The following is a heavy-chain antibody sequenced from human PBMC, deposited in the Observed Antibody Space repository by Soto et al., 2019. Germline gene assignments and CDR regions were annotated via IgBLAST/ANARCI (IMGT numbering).Heavy chain of an antibody. CDR2: ITYDGSNK. Sequence: PXGSLRLFIGASSLTFSSYDRHGVRPAPGKGLEWVAVITYDGSNKYYADSVKGRFTISRDNSKNTLYLQMNSLRAEDTAVYYCARDKGLAYCGGDCYADAFDIWGQRTMVTVSS. CDR1: SLTFSSYD. V-gene: IGHV3-30-3*01. D-gene: IGHD2-21*02. J-gene: IGHJ3*02. CDR3: ARDKGLAYCGGDCYADAFDI.